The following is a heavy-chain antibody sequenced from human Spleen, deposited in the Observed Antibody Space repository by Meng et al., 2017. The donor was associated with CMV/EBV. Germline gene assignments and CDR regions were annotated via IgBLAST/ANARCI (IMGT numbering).Heavy chain of an antibody. D-gene: IGHD3-10*01. CDR3: ARGRYGSELF. CDR1: GFTVGSNY. Sequence: GESLKISCVASGFTVGSNYLTWVRQAPGKGLAWVSLVYHGGTTKYGDSVKGRFTISTDNSENTLHLLMASLRTEDTATYYCARGRYGSELFWGRGTLVTVSS. V-gene: IGHV3-66*02. CDR2: VYHGGTT. J-gene: IGHJ4*02.